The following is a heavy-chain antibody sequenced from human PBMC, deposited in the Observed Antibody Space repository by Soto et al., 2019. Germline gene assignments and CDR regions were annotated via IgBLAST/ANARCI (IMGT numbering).Heavy chain of an antibody. J-gene: IGHJ4*02. CDR1: GGSITTGGYY. D-gene: IGHD2-15*01. CDR2: RYYSEST. V-gene: IGHV4-31*03. Sequence: SETLSLTCTVSGGSITTGGYYWSWIRQLPGKGLEWIGHRYYSESTYYNPSLKSRVSISLDTSKNQFSLKLSFVTAADTAMYYCARTKCSGGSCCSWSLALWGQGTPVTVSS. CDR3: ARTKCSGGSCCSWSLAL.